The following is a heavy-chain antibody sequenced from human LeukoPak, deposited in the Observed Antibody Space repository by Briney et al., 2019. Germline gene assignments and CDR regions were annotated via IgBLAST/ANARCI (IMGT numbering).Heavy chain of an antibody. Sequence: GGSLRLSCAASGFTFSAYWMTWVRQAPGKGLAWVANIIEDGNLKYYVDSVKGRFTISRDNTKNSLYLQMKSLRADDTAVYYCARVGKNGWDFDHWGQGTLVTVSS. CDR2: IIEDGNLK. D-gene: IGHD6-19*01. CDR1: GFTFSAYW. J-gene: IGHJ4*02. CDR3: ARVGKNGWDFDH. V-gene: IGHV3-7*01.